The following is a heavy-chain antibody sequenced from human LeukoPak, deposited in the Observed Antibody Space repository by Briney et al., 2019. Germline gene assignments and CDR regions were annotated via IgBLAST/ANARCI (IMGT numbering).Heavy chain of an antibody. D-gene: IGHD3-3*01. CDR3: ARRERDDFWSGYYGDR. V-gene: IGHV3-48*03. J-gene: IGHJ4*02. CDR2: ISSSGSTI. Sequence: GGSLRLSCAAPGFTFSSYEMNWVRQAPGKGLEWVSYISSSGSTIYYADSVKGRFTISRDNAKNSLYLQMNSLRAEDTAVYYCARRERDDFWSGYYGDRWGQGTLVTVSS. CDR1: GFTFSSYE.